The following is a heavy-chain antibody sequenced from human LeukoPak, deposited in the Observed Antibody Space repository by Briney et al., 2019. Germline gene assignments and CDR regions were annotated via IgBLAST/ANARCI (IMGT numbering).Heavy chain of an antibody. CDR3: ARVRVSSWSRGYTWFDP. J-gene: IGHJ5*02. CDR2: IIPIFGTR. Sequence: APVKVSCKASGGTFSSYAISWVRQAPGQGLEWMGGIIPIFGTRNYAQKFQGRVTITADKSTSTSYMELSGLRSNDTAMYYCARVRVSSWSRGYTWFDPWGQGTLVTVSS. V-gene: IGHV1-69*06. CDR1: GGTFSSYA. D-gene: IGHD6-13*01.